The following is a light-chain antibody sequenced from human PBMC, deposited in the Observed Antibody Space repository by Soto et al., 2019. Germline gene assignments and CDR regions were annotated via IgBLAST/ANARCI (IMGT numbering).Light chain of an antibody. Sequence: EIVLTQSPGTLSLSPGERATLSCRASQSVSSSYLAWYQQKPGQAPRLLIYGASSRATGIPDRFSGSGSGTDFTLTISRLEPEDFAVYYCQQYGRSPTFGKGTKV. CDR1: QSVSSSY. V-gene: IGKV3-20*01. CDR3: QQYGRSPT. CDR2: GAS. J-gene: IGKJ1*01.